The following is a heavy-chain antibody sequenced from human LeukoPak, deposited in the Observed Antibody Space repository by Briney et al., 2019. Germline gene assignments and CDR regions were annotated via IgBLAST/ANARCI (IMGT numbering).Heavy chain of an antibody. J-gene: IGHJ4*02. CDR2: VWYDGSNK. CDR3: AKTYYYDSSGYYYRYFDY. D-gene: IGHD3-22*01. Sequence: TGGSLRLSCAASGFAFSRSGMHWVRQAPGKGLEWVAVVWYDGSNKHYADSVKGRFTISRDNSKNTLYLQMNSLRAEDTAVYYCAKTYYYDSSGYYYRYFDYWGQGTLVTVSS. V-gene: IGHV3-33*06. CDR1: GFAFSRSG.